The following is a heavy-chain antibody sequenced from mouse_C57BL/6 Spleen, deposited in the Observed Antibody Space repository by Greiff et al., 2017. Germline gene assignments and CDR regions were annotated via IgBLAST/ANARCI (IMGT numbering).Heavy chain of an antibody. CDR1: GFNIKDDY. V-gene: IGHV14-4*01. Sequence: EVQVVESGAELVRPGASVKLSCTASGFNIKDDYMHWVKQRPEQGLEWIGWIDPENGDTEYASKFQGKATITADTSSNTAYLQLSSLTSEDTAVYYCTTGYGNSLFAYWGQGTLVTVSA. J-gene: IGHJ3*01. CDR3: TTGYGNSLFAY. CDR2: IDPENGDT. D-gene: IGHD2-1*01.